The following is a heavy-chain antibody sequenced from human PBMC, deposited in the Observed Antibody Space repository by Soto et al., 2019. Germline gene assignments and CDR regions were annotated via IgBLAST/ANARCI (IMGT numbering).Heavy chain of an antibody. Sequence: QVPLGQSGAEVKKPGASVRVSCQASGYSFTDYHIHWVRQAPEPGLEWLGRINPKSGGTSTAQKFQGWVTMTRDRSISTVYMELTRLRSDDTAVYFCARGHSTDCSNGVCSFFYNPEIDVWGQGTTVTVSS. CDR2: INPKSGGT. D-gene: IGHD2-8*01. J-gene: IGHJ6*02. CDR1: GYSFTDYH. CDR3: ARGHSTDCSNGVCSFFYNPEIDV. V-gene: IGHV1-2*04.